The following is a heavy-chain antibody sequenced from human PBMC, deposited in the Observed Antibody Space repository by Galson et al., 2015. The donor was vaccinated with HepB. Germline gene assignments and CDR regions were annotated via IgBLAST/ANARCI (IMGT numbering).Heavy chain of an antibody. CDR2: IIPILGIA. V-gene: IGHV1-69*02. J-gene: IGHJ3*02. Sequence: SVKVSCKASGGTFSSYTISWVRQAPGQGLEWMGRIIPILGIANYAQKFQGRVTITADKSTSTAYMELSSLRSEDTAVYYCARSAYDSSGYYGAFDIWGQGTMVTVSS. CDR1: GGTFSSYT. CDR3: ARSAYDSSGYYGAFDI. D-gene: IGHD3-22*01.